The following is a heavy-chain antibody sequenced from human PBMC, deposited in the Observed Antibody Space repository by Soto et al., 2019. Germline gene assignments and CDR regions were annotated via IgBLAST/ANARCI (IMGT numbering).Heavy chain of an antibody. Sequence: ASVKVSCKASGYVFTGFYLHWVRQAPGQGLEWMGWIFPNSGATNYAQKFRGRVTLTRDTSLSTGYMDLTRLTSDDTAVYYCARGRSLKWNWFDRWGQGTLVTVSS. J-gene: IGHJ5*02. CDR2: IFPNSGAT. CDR1: GYVFTGFY. D-gene: IGHD2-15*01. V-gene: IGHV1-2*02. CDR3: ARGRSLKWNWFDR.